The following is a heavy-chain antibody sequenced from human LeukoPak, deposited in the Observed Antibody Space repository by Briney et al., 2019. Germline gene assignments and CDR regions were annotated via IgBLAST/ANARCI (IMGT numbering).Heavy chain of an antibody. D-gene: IGHD4-17*01. CDR3: TRGRTLDNPTTPPSEY. CDR1: GYIFTGYY. Sequence: GASVKVSCKASGYIFTGYYMHWVRQAPGQGLEWMGWTNPNSGDTDYAQKFQGRVTMTRDTSISTVYMELSSLKSDDTAVYYCTRGRTLDNPTTPPSEYWGQGTQVTVSS. CDR2: TNPNSGDT. J-gene: IGHJ4*02. V-gene: IGHV1-2*02.